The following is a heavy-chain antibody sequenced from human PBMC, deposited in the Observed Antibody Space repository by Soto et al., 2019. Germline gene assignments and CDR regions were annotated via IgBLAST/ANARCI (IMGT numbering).Heavy chain of an antibody. J-gene: IGHJ3*02. CDR1: GFTFGDYE. V-gene: IGHV3-11*01. CDR3: AMSSGWYEADAFVM. Sequence: QVQLVESGGGLVQPGGSLRLSCAASGFTFGDYEMSWIRQAAGKGPERVSFLSRSGNTIYYADSVKGRFSISRDNAENSLYLQMESLRVEDTATYFCAMSSGWYEADAFVMWGQGTMVTVSA. D-gene: IGHD6-19*01. CDR2: LSRSGNTI.